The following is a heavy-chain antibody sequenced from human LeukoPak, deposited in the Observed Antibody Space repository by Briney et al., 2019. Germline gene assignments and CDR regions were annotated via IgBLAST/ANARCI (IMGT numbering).Heavy chain of an antibody. D-gene: IGHD3-10*01. Sequence: GESLKISCKGSGYSFTSYWIGWARQMPGKGLEWMGIIYPGDSDTIYSPSFQGQVTISADKSISTAYLQWSSLKASDTAMYYCARRYYGSGSYYNPHFDYWGQGTLVTVSS. J-gene: IGHJ4*02. CDR2: IYPGDSDT. CDR3: ARRYYGSGSYYNPHFDY. CDR1: GYSFTSYW. V-gene: IGHV5-51*01.